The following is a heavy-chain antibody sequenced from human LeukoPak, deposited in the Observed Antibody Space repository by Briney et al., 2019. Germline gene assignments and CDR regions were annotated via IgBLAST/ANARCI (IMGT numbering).Heavy chain of an antibody. J-gene: IGHJ4*02. CDR3: ARVGYSSSSVWRPTHWAG. Sequence: SETLSLTCAVYGGSFSGYYWSWIRQPPGKGLEWTGEIKHSGSTNYNPSLKSRVTISVDTSKNPFSLKLSSVTAADTAVYYCARVGYSSSSVWRPTHWAGWGQGTLVTVSS. V-gene: IGHV4-34*01. D-gene: IGHD6-6*01. CDR1: GGSFSGYY. CDR2: IKHSGST.